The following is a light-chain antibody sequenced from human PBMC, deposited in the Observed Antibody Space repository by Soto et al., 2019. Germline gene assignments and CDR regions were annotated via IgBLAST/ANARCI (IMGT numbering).Light chain of an antibody. V-gene: IGKV3-20*01. J-gene: IGKJ5*01. CDR1: QSVSSSY. Sequence: EIMLTQSPGTLSLSPGERATLSCRASQSVSSSYLAWYQQKPGQAPRLLIYGASSRATGIPDRFSGSGSGTDFTLTISRLEPEDFAVYYCPQYGSSPDTFGQGTRLEIK. CDR3: PQYGSSPDT. CDR2: GAS.